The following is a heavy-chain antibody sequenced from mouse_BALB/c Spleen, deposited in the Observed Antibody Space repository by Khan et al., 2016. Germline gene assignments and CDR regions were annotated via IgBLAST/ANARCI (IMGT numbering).Heavy chain of an antibody. CDR1: GYTFTDYY. J-gene: IGHJ4*01. D-gene: IGHD1-2*01. Sequence: QVRLQQSGTELPRPGASVKLSCKASGYTFTDYYLHWVMQRTGQGLEWIGEIFPGSGSTYYNEKFKGKASLTADTSSSTAYMQLSSLTYEDSAVYFCARSYYGYFAMDYWGHGASVTVSS. V-gene: IGHV1-77*01. CDR3: ARSYYGYFAMDY. CDR2: IFPGSGST.